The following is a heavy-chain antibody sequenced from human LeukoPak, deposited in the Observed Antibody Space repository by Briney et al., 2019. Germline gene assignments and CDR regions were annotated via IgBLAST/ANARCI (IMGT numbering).Heavy chain of an antibody. D-gene: IGHD5-24*01. Sequence: PGGSLRLSCAASGFTVSRNYMSWVRQAPGKGLEWVSVFYSGGSTYYADSVKGRFTISRDNSRNTVYLQMNSLRAEDTAVYYCARGDGYNFWDYWGQGTLVTVSS. CDR2: FYSGGST. CDR1: GFTVSRNY. V-gene: IGHV3-53*01. CDR3: ARGDGYNFWDY. J-gene: IGHJ4*02.